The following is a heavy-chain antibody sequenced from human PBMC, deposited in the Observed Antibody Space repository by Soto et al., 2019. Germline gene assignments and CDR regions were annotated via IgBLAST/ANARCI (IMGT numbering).Heavy chain of an antibody. CDR3: AKGPPRRAAAGPNYYYYGMDV. V-gene: IGHV3-23*01. CDR2: ISGSGGST. D-gene: IGHD6-13*01. Sequence: GGSLRLSCAASGFTFSSYAMSWVRQAPGKGLEWVSAISGSGGSTYYPESVKGRLPISRDNSKNTLYLQMNSLRAEDTAVYYCAKGPPRRAAAGPNYYYYGMDVWGQGTTVTVSS. CDR1: GFTFSSYA. J-gene: IGHJ6*02.